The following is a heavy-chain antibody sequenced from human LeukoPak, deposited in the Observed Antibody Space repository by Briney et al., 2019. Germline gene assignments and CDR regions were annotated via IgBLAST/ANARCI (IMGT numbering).Heavy chain of an antibody. CDR1: GFTFSSYG. Sequence: GGSLRLSCAASGFTFSSYGMHWVRQAPGKGLEWVAVISYDGSNKYYADSVKGRFTISRDNSKNTLYLQMNSLRAEDTVVYYCARDWYHAFDFWGQGTMVTVSS. V-gene: IGHV3-30*03. D-gene: IGHD6-13*01. J-gene: IGHJ3*01. CDR3: ARDWYHAFDF. CDR2: ISYDGSNK.